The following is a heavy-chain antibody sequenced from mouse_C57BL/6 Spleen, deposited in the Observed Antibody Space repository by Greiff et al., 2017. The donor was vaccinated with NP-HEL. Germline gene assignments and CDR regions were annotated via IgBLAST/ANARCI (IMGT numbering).Heavy chain of an antibody. CDR2: IRLKSDNYAT. CDR1: GFTFSNYW. CDR3: TEPYYYGSSYPFDV. V-gene: IGHV6-3*01. D-gene: IGHD1-1*01. J-gene: IGHJ1*03. Sequence: EVQVVESGGGLVQPGGSMKLSCVASGFTFSNYWMNWVRQSPEKGLEWVAQIRLKSDNYATHYAESVKGRFTISRDDSKSSVYLQMNNLRAEDTGIYYCTEPYYYGSSYPFDVWGTGTTVTVSS.